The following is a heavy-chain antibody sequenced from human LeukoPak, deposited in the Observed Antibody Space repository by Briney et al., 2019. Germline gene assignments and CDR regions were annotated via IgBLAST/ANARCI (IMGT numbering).Heavy chain of an antibody. CDR1: GGSISSHY. D-gene: IGHD6-25*01. CDR2: IYYSGST. J-gene: IGHJ4*02. Sequence: SETLSLTCTVSGGSISSHYWSWIRQPPGKGLEWIGYIYYSGSTNYNPSLKSRVTISVDTSKNQFSLKLSSVTAADTAVYYCARDSGFIRFDYWGQGTLVTVSS. CDR3: ARDSGFIRFDY. V-gene: IGHV4-59*11.